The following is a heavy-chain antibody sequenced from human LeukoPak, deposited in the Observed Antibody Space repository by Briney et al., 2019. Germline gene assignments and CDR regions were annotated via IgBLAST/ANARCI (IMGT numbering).Heavy chain of an antibody. J-gene: IGHJ4*02. D-gene: IGHD3-22*01. CDR2: ISYDGSNK. CDR3: AKDLDDSSGYYYPGFDY. CDR1: GFTFSSYG. Sequence: GGSLRLSCAACGFTFSSYGMHWVRQAPGKGLEWVAVISYDGSNKYYADSVKGRFTISRDNSKNTLYLQMNSLRAEDTAVYYCAKDLDDSSGYYYPGFDYWGQGTLVTVSS. V-gene: IGHV3-30*18.